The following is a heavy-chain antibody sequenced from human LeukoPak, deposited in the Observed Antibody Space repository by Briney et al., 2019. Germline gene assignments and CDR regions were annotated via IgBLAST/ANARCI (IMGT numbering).Heavy chain of an antibody. CDR2: MNPNSGNT. V-gene: IGHV1-8*01. CDR1: GYTFTSYD. J-gene: IGHJ4*02. Sequence: GASVKVSCKASGYTFTSYDINWVRQATGQGLEWMGWMNPNSGNTGYAQKFQGRVTITRNTSISTAYMELSSLRSEDTAVYYCARGVKLRFLGWLQPSLYYFDYWGQGTLVTVSS. CDR3: ARGVKLRFLGWLQPSLYYFDY. D-gene: IGHD3-3*01.